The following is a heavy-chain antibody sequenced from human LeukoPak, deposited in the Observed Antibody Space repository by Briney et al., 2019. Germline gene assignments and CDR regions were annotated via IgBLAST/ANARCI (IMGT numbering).Heavy chain of an antibody. CDR3: SLRYFDWEFDY. J-gene: IGHJ4*02. Sequence: PGGSLRLSCAASGFTFSNAWMSWVRQAPGKGLEWIGSIYYSGSTYYNPSLKSRVTISVDTSKNQFSLKLSSVTAADTAVYYCSLRYFDWEFDYWGQGTLVTVSS. CDR2: IYYSGST. V-gene: IGHV4-59*05. D-gene: IGHD3-9*01. CDR1: GFTFSNAW.